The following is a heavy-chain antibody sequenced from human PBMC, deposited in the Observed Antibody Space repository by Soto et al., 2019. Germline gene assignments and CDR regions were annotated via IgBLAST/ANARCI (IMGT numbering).Heavy chain of an antibody. CDR2: IIPIFGTA. CDR1: GGTFSSYA. CDR3: ARFYKGYYDSSGYLDY. D-gene: IGHD3-22*01. Sequence: GASVKVSCKASGGTFSSYAISWVRQAPGQGLEWMGGIIPIFGTANYAQKFQGRVTITADESTSTAYMELSSLRSEDTAVYYCARFYKGYYDSSGYLDYWGQGTLVTVSS. V-gene: IGHV1-69*13. J-gene: IGHJ4*02.